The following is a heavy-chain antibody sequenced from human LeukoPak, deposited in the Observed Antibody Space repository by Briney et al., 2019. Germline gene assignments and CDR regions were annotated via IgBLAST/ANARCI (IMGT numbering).Heavy chain of an antibody. D-gene: IGHD3-22*01. CDR3: AREFDSGVYYLYAIDY. Sequence: SETLSRTCAVYGGSFSGYYWSWIRQPPGKGLDWIGSIYYRGSTYYNPSLKSRVTISVDTSKNQFSLKLSSVTAADTAVYYCAREFDSGVYYLYAIDYWGRGTLVTVSS. CDR2: IYYRGST. V-gene: IGHV4-34*01. J-gene: IGHJ4*02. CDR1: GGSFSGYY.